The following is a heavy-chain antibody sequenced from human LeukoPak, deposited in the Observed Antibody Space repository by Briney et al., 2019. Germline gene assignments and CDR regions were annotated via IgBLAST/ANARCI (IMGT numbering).Heavy chain of an antibody. J-gene: IGHJ4*02. CDR1: GFTFSPYT. V-gene: IGHV3-21*01. D-gene: IGHD3-16*01. Sequence: KPGGSLRLSCAASGFTFSPYTMNWVRQAPGKGLEWVSSITSSSTYIYYADSVKGRFTISRDNSKNTLYLQMNSLRAEDTAVYYCARDAGGDYYFDYWGQGTLVTVSS. CDR2: ITSSSTYI. CDR3: ARDAGGDYYFDY.